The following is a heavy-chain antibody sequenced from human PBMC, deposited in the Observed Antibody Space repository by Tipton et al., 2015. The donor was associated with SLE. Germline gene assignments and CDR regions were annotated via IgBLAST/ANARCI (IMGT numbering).Heavy chain of an antibody. CDR2: IFHTGSA. CDR1: GASISTEGYS. D-gene: IGHD3-22*01. J-gene: IGHJ4*02. CDR3: ARGYYESNGYYSFDY. Sequence: LSLTCVVSGASISTEGYSWSWIRQPPGKGLEWIGYIFHTGSAYYNPSLKSRLTISLDRSNNQFSLHLTSVTPADTAVYHCARGYYESNGYYSFDYWGLGALVTVSS. V-gene: IGHV4-30-2*01.